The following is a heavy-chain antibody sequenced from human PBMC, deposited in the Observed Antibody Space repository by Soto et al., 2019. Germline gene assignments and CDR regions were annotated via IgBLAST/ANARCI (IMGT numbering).Heavy chain of an antibody. V-gene: IGHV4-39*01. J-gene: IGHJ4*02. CDR3: ARHPFSPIAVAGPFFDY. CDR2: IYYSGST. Sequence: SETLSLTCTVSGGSISSSSYYWGWIRQPPGKGLEWIGSIYYSGSTYYNQSLKSRVTISVDTSKNQFSLKLSSVTAADTAVFYCARHPFSPIAVAGPFFDYWGQGTLVTVSS. CDR1: GGSISSSSYY. D-gene: IGHD6-19*01.